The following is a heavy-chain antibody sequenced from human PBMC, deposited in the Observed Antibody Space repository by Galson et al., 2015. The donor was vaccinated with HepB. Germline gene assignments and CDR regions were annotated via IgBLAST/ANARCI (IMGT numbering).Heavy chain of an antibody. Sequence: SETLSLTCTVSGGSISSSAYYWGWIRQPPGKGLEWIGSVYYSGKTYYNPSLNSRVTTSMDTSEKQFSLRLSSVTAADTAVYFCARHILFGEIPDYFDYWGQGIL. J-gene: IGHJ4*02. CDR1: GGSISSSAYY. CDR2: VYYSGKT. CDR3: ARHILFGEIPDYFDY. V-gene: IGHV4-39*01. D-gene: IGHD3-10*01.